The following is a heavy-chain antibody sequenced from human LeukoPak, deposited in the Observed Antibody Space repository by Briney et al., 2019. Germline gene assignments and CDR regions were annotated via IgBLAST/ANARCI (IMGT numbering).Heavy chain of an antibody. CDR2: ISNSRIS. CDR3: ARNFARNSGDYGNDAFDV. CDR1: GDSLNFYY. V-gene: IGHV4-59*01. J-gene: IGHJ3*01. Sequence: SETLSLTCSVSGDSLNFYYWSWIRQAPEKGLEWIGYISNSRISYYNPSLKSRVTISLDTSKNHFSLNLTSLTAADTAVYYCARNFARNSGDYGNDAFDVWGQGTMVSVSS. D-gene: IGHD4-17*01.